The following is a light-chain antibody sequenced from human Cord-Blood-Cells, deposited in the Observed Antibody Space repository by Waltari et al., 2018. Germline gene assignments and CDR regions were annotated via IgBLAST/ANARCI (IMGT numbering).Light chain of an antibody. CDR1: SSDGGRYKL. V-gene: IGLV2-23*01. CDR2: EGS. CDR3: CSYAGSSTWV. J-gene: IGLJ3*02. Sequence: QSALTQPASVSGSPGQSITISCTGTSSDGGRYKLVSLYQQHPGKAPTILIYEGSKRPSGVSNRFSGSKSGNTASLTISGLQAEDEADYYCCSYAGSSTWVFGGGTKLTVL.